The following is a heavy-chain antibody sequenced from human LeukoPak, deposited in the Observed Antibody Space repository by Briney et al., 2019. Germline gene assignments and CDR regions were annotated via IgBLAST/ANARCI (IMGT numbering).Heavy chain of an antibody. CDR1: GFTFSSYA. V-gene: IGHV3-23*01. CDR3: AKPQSSGHTTDY. CDR2: ISGSGGRT. J-gene: IGHJ4*02. Sequence: GGSLRLSCAASGFTFSSYAMSWVRQAPGKGLEWVSAISGSGGRTYYADSVKGRFTISRDNSKNTLYLQMNSLRAEDTAVYYCAKPQSSGHTTDYWGQGTLVTVSS. D-gene: IGHD3-22*01.